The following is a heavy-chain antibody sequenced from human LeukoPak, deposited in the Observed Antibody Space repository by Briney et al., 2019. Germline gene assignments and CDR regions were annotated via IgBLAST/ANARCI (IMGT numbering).Heavy chain of an antibody. CDR2: INPNSGGT. V-gene: IGHV1-2*04. J-gene: IGHJ4*02. CDR3: AREPFGSRHYDS. Sequence: ASVKVSCKASGYTFAGYHMHWVRQVPGQGLEWMGWINPNSGGTNYAQKFQGWVTMTRDTSISTAYMELSRLRSDDTAVYYCAREPFGSRHYDSWGQGTLVTVSS. D-gene: IGHD3-10*01. CDR1: GYTFAGYH.